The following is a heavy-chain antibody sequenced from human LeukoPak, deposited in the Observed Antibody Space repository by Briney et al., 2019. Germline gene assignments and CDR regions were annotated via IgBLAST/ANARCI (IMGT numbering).Heavy chain of an antibody. V-gene: IGHV3-23*01. J-gene: IGHJ4*02. CDR2: ISGSGGST. CDR3: ARVGYSGYDYDY. Sequence: GGSLRLSCAASGFTFSSYAMSWVRQAPGKGLEWVSGISGSGGSTNYADSVEGRCTSSRDNSKDALYLQMNSLRAEDTAVYYCARVGYSGYDYDYWGQGTLVTVSS. CDR1: GFTFSSYA. D-gene: IGHD5-12*01.